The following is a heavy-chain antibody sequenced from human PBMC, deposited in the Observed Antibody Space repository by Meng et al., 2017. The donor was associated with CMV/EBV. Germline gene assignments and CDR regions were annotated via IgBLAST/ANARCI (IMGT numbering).Heavy chain of an antibody. Sequence: GESLKISCAASEFTFSTYWIHWVRQAPGKGLVCVSRIDSDGSTTSYADSVKGRFTISRDNAKKTLYLQMNSLRADDTAVYYCASGGGSYYGYWGQGTLVTVSS. CDR3: ASGGGSYYGY. D-gene: IGHD1-26*01. CDR1: EFTFSTYW. CDR2: IDSDGSTT. V-gene: IGHV3-74*01. J-gene: IGHJ4*02.